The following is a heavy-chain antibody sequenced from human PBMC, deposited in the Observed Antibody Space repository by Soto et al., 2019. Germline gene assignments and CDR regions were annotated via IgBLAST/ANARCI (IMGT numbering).Heavy chain of an antibody. CDR2: INHSGST. D-gene: IGHD6-19*01. J-gene: IGHJ6*02. Sequence: LTCAVYGGSFSGYYLSWIRQPPGKGLDWIGEINHSGSTNYNPSLKSRVTISVDTSKNQFSLKLSSVTAADTAVFYCARASYSSGWYELLNYYYYYGMDVWGQGTTVTVSS. V-gene: IGHV4-34*01. CDR1: GGSFSGYY. CDR3: ARASYSSGWYELLNYYYYYGMDV.